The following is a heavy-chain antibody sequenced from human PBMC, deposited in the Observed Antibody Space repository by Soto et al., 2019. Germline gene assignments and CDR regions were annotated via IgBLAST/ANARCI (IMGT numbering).Heavy chain of an antibody. CDR1: GFTFSSYS. Sequence: GGSLRLSCAASGFTFSSYSMNWVRQAPGKGLEWVSSISSSSSYIYYAYSVKGRFTISRDNAKNSLYLQMNSLRAEDTAVYYCARELAIAAADDAFDIWGQGTMVTVSS. D-gene: IGHD6-13*01. CDR3: ARELAIAAADDAFDI. J-gene: IGHJ3*02. CDR2: ISSSSSYI. V-gene: IGHV3-21*01.